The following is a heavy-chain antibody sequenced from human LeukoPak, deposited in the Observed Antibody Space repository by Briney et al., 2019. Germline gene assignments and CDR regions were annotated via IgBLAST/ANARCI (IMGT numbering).Heavy chain of an antibody. J-gene: IGHJ4*02. CDR3: AREIEVAGRGLDY. V-gene: IGHV4-4*07. D-gene: IGHD6-19*01. Sequence: SETLSLTCTVSGASISGYYWSWIRQPAGKGLEWIGRVYSSGSSNYNPSLKSRITMSVDTSKNQFSLNLSSVTAADTAVYYCAREIEVAGRGLDYWGQGSLVTVSS. CDR2: VYSSGSS. CDR1: GASISGYY.